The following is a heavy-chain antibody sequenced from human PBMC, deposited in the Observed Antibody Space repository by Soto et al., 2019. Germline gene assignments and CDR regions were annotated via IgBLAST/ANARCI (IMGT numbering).Heavy chain of an antibody. V-gene: IGHV4-30-4*02. CDR3: ASAGAHCFEP. D-gene: IGHD1-26*01. J-gene: IGHJ5*02. CDR1: GGSISSGDYY. CDR2: IYYSGST. Sequence: SETLSLTSTVSGGSISSGDYYWSWIRQPPGKGLERIGYIYYSGSTYYNPSLKSRVTISVDTSKNQFSLKLSSVTAADTAVYYCASAGAHCFEPWGKRTRVTVSS.